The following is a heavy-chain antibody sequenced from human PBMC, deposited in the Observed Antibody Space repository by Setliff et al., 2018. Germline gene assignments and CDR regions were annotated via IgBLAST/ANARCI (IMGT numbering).Heavy chain of an antibody. CDR3: VKDRYCSDASCSPDYFDY. CDR2: INSDGSST. D-gene: IGHD2-15*01. J-gene: IGHJ4*02. CDR1: GFTFVNYW. Sequence: GGSLRLSCAASGFTFVNYWMHWVRQAPGKGLVWVSRINSDGSSTSYADSVKGRFTISRDNAKNTLYLQMNSLRAEDTAVYYCVKDRYCSDASCSPDYFDYWGQGTLVTVSS. V-gene: IGHV3-74*01.